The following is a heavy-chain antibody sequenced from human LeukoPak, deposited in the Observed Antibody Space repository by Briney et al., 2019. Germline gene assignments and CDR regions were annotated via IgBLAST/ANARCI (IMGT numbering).Heavy chain of an antibody. D-gene: IGHD2-15*01. CDR1: GFTFSSYW. J-gene: IGHJ4*02. CDR2: ISSDGSST. V-gene: IGHV3-74*01. Sequence: PGGSLRLSCAASGFTFSSYWMHWVRQAPGKGLVWVSRISSDGSSTSYAASVKGRFTISRDNAKNSLYLQMNNLRADDTAVYYCASRHCSGGSCYWAFDYWGQGTRVTVSS. CDR3: ASRHCSGGSCYWAFDY.